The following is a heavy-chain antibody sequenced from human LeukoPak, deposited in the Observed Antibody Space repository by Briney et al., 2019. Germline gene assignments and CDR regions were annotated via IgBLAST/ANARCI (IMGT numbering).Heavy chain of an antibody. V-gene: IGHV3-23*01. CDR2: ISDSGGST. J-gene: IGHJ4*02. CDR1: GITLGNYG. Sequence: GGSLRLSCAVFGITLGNYGMSWVRQLPGKGLEWVAGISDSGGSTNYADSVKGRFTISRDTPRNTLYLQMNSLRAEDTAVYFCAKRGVVIRVFLVGFHKEAYYFDSWGQGALVTVSS. CDR3: AKRGVVIRVFLVGFHKEAYYFDS. D-gene: IGHD3-10*01.